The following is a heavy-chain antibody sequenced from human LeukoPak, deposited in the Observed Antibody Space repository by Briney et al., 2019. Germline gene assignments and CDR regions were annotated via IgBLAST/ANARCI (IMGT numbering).Heavy chain of an antibody. CDR3: ARDLSGSYMSDY. J-gene: IGHJ4*02. Sequence: GGSLRLSCAAPGFTFNNYAMHWARQAPGKGLEWVAFISHDRSNSCHADSVKGRFTISRDNSKNTLYLRMNSLTDEDTAVYYCARDLSGSYMSDYWGQGTLVTVSS. D-gene: IGHD3-10*01. V-gene: IGHV3-30-3*01. CDR2: ISHDRSNS. CDR1: GFTFNNYA.